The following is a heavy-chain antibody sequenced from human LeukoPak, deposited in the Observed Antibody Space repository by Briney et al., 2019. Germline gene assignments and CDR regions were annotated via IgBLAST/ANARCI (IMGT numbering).Heavy chain of an antibody. CDR3: ARDYRDVLLWFGELSK. D-gene: IGHD3-10*01. V-gene: IGHV1-18*03. J-gene: IGHJ4*02. CDR1: GYTFTSYG. CDR2: ISAYNGNT. Sequence: ASVKVSCKASGYTFTSYGISWVRQAPGQGLEWMGWISAYNGNTNYAQKLQGRVTMTTDTSTSTAYMELRSLRSDDMAVYYCARDYRDVLLWFGELSKWGQGTLVTVSS.